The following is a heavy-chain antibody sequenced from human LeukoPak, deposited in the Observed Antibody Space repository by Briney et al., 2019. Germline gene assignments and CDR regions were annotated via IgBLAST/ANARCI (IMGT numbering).Heavy chain of an antibody. CDR3: AKDGNSYGYNNWFDP. CDR2: IWYDGSNR. V-gene: IGHV3-33*06. CDR1: GFTFSSYG. D-gene: IGHD5-18*01. Sequence: GRSPRLSCAASGFTFSSYGMHWVRQAPGKGLEWVAVIWYDGSNRYYADSVKGRFTISRDNSKNTLYLQMNSLRAEDTAVYYCAKDGNSYGYNNWFDPWGQGTLVTVSS. J-gene: IGHJ5*02.